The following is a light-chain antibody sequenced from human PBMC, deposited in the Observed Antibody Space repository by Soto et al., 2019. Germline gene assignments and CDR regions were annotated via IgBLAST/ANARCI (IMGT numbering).Light chain of an antibody. Sequence: IHMTQSPSTRSASVLDIVTITCRASQSISSWLAWYQQKPGKAPKLLIYKASSLESGVPSRFSGSGSGTEFTLTISSLQPEDFATYYCQKSYSRTFGQGTKVDIK. J-gene: IGKJ1*01. CDR2: KAS. CDR3: QKSYSRT. CDR1: QSISSW. V-gene: IGKV1-5*03.